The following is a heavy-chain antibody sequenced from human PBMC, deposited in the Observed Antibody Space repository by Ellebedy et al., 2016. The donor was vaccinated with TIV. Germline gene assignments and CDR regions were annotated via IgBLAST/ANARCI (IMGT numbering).Heavy chain of an antibody. V-gene: IGHV4-61*01. D-gene: IGHD2-8*01. CDR2: VYYTGGT. J-gene: IGHJ4*02. Sequence: SETLSLTXSVSGASVTSTTYWWNWFRQPPGKGLEWIGNVYYTGGTDYHPSLQSRLTISVDTSKNQFSLRLTSVTAADTAVYYCAANGDYWGQGTLVTVSS. CDR1: GASVTSTTYW. CDR3: AANGDY.